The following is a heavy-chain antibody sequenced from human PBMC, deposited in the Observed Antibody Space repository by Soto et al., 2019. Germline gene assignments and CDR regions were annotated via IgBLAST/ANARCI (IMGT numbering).Heavy chain of an antibody. D-gene: IGHD2-15*01. CDR1: GGSFSGYY. J-gene: IGHJ4*02. CDR3: ARGGGKIARWPIVVVVAATRSPFDY. CDR2: INHSGST. V-gene: IGHV4-34*01. Sequence: QVQLQQWGAGLLKPSETLSLTCAVYGGSFSGYYWSWIRQPPGKGLEWIGEINHSGSTNYNPSLKIRVTISVDTSKNQFSLKLSSVTAADTAVYYCARGGGKIARWPIVVVVAATRSPFDYWGQGTLVTVSS.